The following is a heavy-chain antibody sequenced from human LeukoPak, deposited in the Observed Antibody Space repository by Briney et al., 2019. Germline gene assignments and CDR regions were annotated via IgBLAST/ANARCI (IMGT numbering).Heavy chain of an antibody. J-gene: IGHJ4*02. V-gene: IGHV4-59*01. D-gene: IGHD1-26*01. CDR3: ARGASTRDFDY. CDR2: IYQSGST. CDR1: AGSIGSYY. Sequence: SETLSLTCTVSAGSIGSYYWSWIRQPPGKGLEWIGYIYQSGSTSYNPSLKSRVTISVDTSKNQFSLKLSSVTAADTAMYYCARGASTRDFDYWGQGTLVTVSS.